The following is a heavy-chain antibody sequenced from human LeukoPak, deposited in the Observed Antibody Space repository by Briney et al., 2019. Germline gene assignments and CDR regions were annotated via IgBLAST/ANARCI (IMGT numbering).Heavy chain of an antibody. CDR1: GFTFSDYY. V-gene: IGHV3-11*04. CDR3: ARARDGYNSGGYYMDV. CDR2: ISSRAFII. J-gene: IGHJ6*03. Sequence: GGSLGLSCAASGFTFSDYYMTWVRQTPGKGLEWVSYISSRAFIIKYADSVKGRFTISRDNAKDLMFLQMDSLRADDTAVYYCARARDGYNSGGYYMDVWGKGTTVTVSS. D-gene: IGHD5-24*01.